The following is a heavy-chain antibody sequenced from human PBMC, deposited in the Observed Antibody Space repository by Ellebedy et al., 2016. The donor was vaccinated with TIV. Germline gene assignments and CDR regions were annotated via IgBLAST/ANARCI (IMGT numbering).Heavy chain of an antibody. CDR3: AKDRSKEVQWLDDPFDI. Sequence: LSLTCXASRIAFDLYGMHWVRQAPGRGLEWVAVISFDGVNQYYADSVQGRFTISRDNSKNTLFLQMTSLRPEDTAVYFCAKDRSKEVQWLDDPFDIWGRGTMVTVSS. CDR2: ISFDGVNQ. D-gene: IGHD6-19*01. J-gene: IGHJ3*02. V-gene: IGHV3-30*18. CDR1: RIAFDLYG.